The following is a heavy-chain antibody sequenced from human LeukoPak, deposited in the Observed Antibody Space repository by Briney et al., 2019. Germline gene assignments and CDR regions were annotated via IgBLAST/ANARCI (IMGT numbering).Heavy chain of an antibody. Sequence: PGGSLRLSCAASGFTFSSYGMHWVRQAPGKGLEWVAVISYDGSNKNYVDSVKGRFTISRDNSKNTLYLQMDSLRAEDTAVYYCAKDRAEEYYFDYWGQGTLVTVSS. V-gene: IGHV3-30*18. D-gene: IGHD6-6*01. J-gene: IGHJ4*02. CDR3: AKDRAEEYYFDY. CDR1: GFTFSSYG. CDR2: ISYDGSNK.